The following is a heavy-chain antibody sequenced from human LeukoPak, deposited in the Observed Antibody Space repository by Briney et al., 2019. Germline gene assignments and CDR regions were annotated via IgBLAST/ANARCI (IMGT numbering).Heavy chain of an antibody. CDR2: IYYSGST. D-gene: IGHD3-16*02. J-gene: IGHJ3*02. CDR1: GGSISSSSYY. CDR3: ARDLSWDSDAFDI. V-gene: IGHV4-39*01. Sequence: SEALSLTCTVSGGSISSSSYYWGWIRQPPGKGLEWIGSIYYSGSTYYNPSLKSRVTISVDTSKNQFSLKLSSVTAADTAVYYCARDLSWDSDAFDIWGQGTMVTVSS.